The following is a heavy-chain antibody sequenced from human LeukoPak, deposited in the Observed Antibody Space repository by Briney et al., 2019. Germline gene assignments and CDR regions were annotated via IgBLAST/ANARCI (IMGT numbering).Heavy chain of an antibody. J-gene: IGHJ6*03. CDR3: ASSPGGSSFYYYMDV. D-gene: IGHD6-13*01. CDR1: GYTFTSYG. Sequence: ASVKVSCKASGYTFTSYGISWVRQAPGQGLEWMGWISAYNGNTNYAQKLQGRVTMTTDTSTSTAYMELRSLRSDDTAVYYCASSPGGSSFYYYMDVWGKGTTVTISS. V-gene: IGHV1-18*01. CDR2: ISAYNGNT.